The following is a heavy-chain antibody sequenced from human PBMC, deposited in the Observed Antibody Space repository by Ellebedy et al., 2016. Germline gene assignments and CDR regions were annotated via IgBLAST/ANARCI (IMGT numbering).Heavy chain of an antibody. CDR3: AREVGDKDYYFYGMDV. CDR2: ITPKLGTG. Sequence: ASVKVSCKASGGTSSNYPISWVRQAPGQGLEWMGVITPKLGTGNYAQKFQGRVTITADEATTTAYMELSSLTSEDTAVYYCAREVGDKDYYFYGMDVWGQGTTVTVSS. J-gene: IGHJ6*02. CDR1: GGTSSNYP. V-gene: IGHV1-69*13. D-gene: IGHD2-21*01.